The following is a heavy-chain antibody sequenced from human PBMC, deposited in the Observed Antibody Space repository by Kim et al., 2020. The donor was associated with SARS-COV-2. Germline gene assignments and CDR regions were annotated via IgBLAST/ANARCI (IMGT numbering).Heavy chain of an antibody. Sequence: SETLSLTCAVYGGSFSGYYWSWIRQPPGKGLEWIGEINHSGSTNYNPSLKSRVTISVDTSKNQFSLKLSSVTAADTAVYYCARVSSRYYDILTGYYKARPKHYGMDVWGQGTTVTVSS. V-gene: IGHV4-34*01. CDR3: ARVSSRYYDILTGYYKARPKHYGMDV. CDR1: GGSFSGYY. D-gene: IGHD3-9*01. CDR2: INHSGST. J-gene: IGHJ6*02.